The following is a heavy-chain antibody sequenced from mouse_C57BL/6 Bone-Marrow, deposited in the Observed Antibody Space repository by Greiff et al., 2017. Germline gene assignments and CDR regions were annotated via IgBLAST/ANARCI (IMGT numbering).Heavy chain of an antibody. CDR3: TGDGYYWFAY. CDR2: IDPETGGT. D-gene: IGHD2-3*01. CDR1: GYTFTDYE. Sequence: LVESGAELVRPGASVTLSCKASGYTFTDYELHWVKQTPVHGLEWIGAIDPETGGTAYNQKFKGKAILTADKSSSTAYMELRSLTSEDSAVYYCTGDGYYWFAYWGQGTLVTVSA. J-gene: IGHJ3*01. V-gene: IGHV1-15*01.